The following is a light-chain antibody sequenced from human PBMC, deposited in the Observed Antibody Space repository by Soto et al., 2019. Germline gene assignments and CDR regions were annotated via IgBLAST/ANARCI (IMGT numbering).Light chain of an antibody. V-gene: IGLV2-14*01. J-gene: IGLJ2*01. CDR1: NSDVGGYNY. CDR2: EVS. Sequence: QSALTQPASVSGSPGQSITISCTGTNSDVGGYNYVSWYQQHPGKAPKLMIYEVSDRPSGVSNRFSGSKSGNTASLTISGLQAEDEADYYCSSYTSSSTLGFGGGTKVTVL. CDR3: SSYTSSSTLG.